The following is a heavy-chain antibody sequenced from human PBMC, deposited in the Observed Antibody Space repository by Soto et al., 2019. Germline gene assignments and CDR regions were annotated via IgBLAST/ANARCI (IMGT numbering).Heavy chain of an antibody. J-gene: IGHJ4*02. V-gene: IGHV3-23*01. CDR1: GGDFAKSG. Sequence: GGSLILCCAASGGDFAKSGVNWVRQDPGQGLEWVSAISGGGSTTYYADSVKGRFTISRDNSRNTVHLQIDSLRAEDTAIYYCAKELEIVLMVHAASDSWGQGIPVTVS. D-gene: IGHD2-8*01. CDR3: AKELEIVLMVHAASDS. CDR2: ISGGGSTT.